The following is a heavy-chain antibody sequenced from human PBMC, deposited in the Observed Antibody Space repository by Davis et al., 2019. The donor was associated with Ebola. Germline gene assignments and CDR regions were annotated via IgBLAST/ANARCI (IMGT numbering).Heavy chain of an antibody. CDR1: GFTFSDHY. CDR2: ARNKANRYST. J-gene: IGHJ1*01. D-gene: IGHD2-21*02. CDR3: ANSVVTD. Sequence: GESLKISCAASGFTFSDHYMDWVRQAPGKGLEWVGRARNKANRYSTEYAASVRGRFTISREESKNSLDLQMNSLRTEDTAVYYCANSVVTDWGQGTLVTVSS. V-gene: IGHV3-72*01.